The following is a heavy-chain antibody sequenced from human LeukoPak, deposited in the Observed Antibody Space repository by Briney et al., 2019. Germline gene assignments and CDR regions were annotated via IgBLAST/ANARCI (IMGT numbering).Heavy chain of an antibody. V-gene: IGHV3-48*02. Sequence: GGSLRLSCAASGFTFSSYSMNWVRQAPGKGLEWVSYISSSSTIYYADSVKGRFTISRDNAKNSLYLQMNSLRDEDTAVYYCAREAEYSSSWYDRYYFDYWGQGTLVTVSS. CDR1: GFTFSSYS. CDR3: AREAEYSSSWYDRYYFDY. CDR2: ISSSSTI. D-gene: IGHD6-13*01. J-gene: IGHJ4*02.